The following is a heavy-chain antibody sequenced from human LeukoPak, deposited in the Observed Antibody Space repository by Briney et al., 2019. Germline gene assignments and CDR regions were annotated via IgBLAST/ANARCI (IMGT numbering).Heavy chain of an antibody. Sequence: GGSLRLSCAASGFTFSNYAMSWVRQAPGKGLEGVSAFSGNGDSTYYVDSVKGRFTISRDNSKNTLYLQMNSLRAEDTAVYYCALYCSGGRCNSMGGAFDIWGQGTMVTVSS. CDR3: ALYCSGGRCNSMGGAFDI. CDR2: FSGNGDST. V-gene: IGHV3-23*01. D-gene: IGHD2-15*01. J-gene: IGHJ3*02. CDR1: GFTFSNYA.